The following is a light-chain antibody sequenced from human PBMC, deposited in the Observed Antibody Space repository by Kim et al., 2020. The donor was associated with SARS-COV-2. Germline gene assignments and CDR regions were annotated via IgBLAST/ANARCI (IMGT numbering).Light chain of an antibody. Sequence: QPVLTQSPSASASLGASVKLTCTLSSGHSSYAIAWHQQQPEKGPRYLMKLNSDGSHSKGEGIPDRFSGSSSGAERYLTISSLQSEDEADYYCQTWGTGIQVFGGGTQLTVL. CDR1: SGHSSYA. V-gene: IGLV4-69*02. CDR3: QTWGTGIQV. CDR2: LNSDGSH. J-gene: IGLJ3*02.